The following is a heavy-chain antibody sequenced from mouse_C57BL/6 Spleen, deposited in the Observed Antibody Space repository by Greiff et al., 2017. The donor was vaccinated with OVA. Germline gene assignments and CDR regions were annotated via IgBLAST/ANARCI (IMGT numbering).Heavy chain of an antibody. Sequence: VQLQQPGAELVKPGDSVKLSCKASGYTFTSYWMHWVKQRPGQGLEWIGMIHPNSGSTNYNEKFKSKATLTVDKSSSTAYMQLSSLTSEDSAVYYCARSSSGLYYAMDYWGQGTSVTVSS. D-gene: IGHD3-2*02. CDR2: IHPNSGST. J-gene: IGHJ4*01. V-gene: IGHV1-64*01. CDR3: ARSSSGLYYAMDY. CDR1: GYTFTSYW.